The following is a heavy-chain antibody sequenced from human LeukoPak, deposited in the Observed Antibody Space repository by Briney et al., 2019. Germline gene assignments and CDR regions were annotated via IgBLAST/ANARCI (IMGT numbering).Heavy chain of an antibody. J-gene: IGHJ5*02. CDR2: ISSSSSYI. CDR1: GFTFSSYS. CDR3: ARVSATYTSNWYLHP. D-gene: IGHD6-13*01. V-gene: IGHV3-21*04. Sequence: SGGSLRLSCAASGFTFSSYSMNWVRQAPGKGLEWVSSISSSSSYIYYADSVKGRFTISRDNAKNSLYLQMNSLRAEDTAVYYCARVSATYTSNWYLHPWGQGTLVTVSS.